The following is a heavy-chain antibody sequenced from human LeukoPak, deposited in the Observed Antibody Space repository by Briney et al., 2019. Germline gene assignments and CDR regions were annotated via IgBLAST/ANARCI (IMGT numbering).Heavy chain of an antibody. J-gene: IGHJ5*02. CDR2: VDPEDGET. Sequence: ASVKISCKVSGYTFTDYYMHWVQQAPGKGLEWMGLVDPEDGETIYAEKFQGRVTITADTSTDTAYMELSSLRSEDTAVYYCAFLSGVGLRFRSNNWFEPWGQGTLVTVSS. D-gene: IGHD4-17*01. CDR3: AFLSGVGLRFRSNNWFEP. V-gene: IGHV1-69-2*01. CDR1: GYTFTDYY.